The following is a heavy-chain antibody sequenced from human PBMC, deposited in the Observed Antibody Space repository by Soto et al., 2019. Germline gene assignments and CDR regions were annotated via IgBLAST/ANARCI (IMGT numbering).Heavy chain of an antibody. CDR1: GGSLSGYY. CDR3: GRGAHYRGGVCFVY. CDR2: IYYSGST. V-gene: IGHV4-39*07. D-gene: IGHD2-8*02. Sequence: SETLSLTCTVSGGSLSGYYWGWIRQPPGKGLEWIGSIYYSGSTYYNPSLKSRVTISVDTSKNQFSLKLSSVTAADTAVYYCGRGAHYRGGVCFVYWGQGTLVTVSS. J-gene: IGHJ4*02.